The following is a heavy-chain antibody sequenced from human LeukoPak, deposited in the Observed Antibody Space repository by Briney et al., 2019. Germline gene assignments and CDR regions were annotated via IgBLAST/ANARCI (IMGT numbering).Heavy chain of an antibody. CDR1: GGSISSSRYF. J-gene: IGHJ4*02. D-gene: IGHD3-22*01. CDR2: IYYSGST. V-gene: IGHV4-39*07. CDR3: ARDRRHSSGYDY. Sequence: SETLSLTCTVSGGSISSSRYFWGWIRQPPGKGLEWIGSIYYSGSTYYNPSLKSRVTISVDTSKNQFSLKLSSVTAADTAVYYCARDRRHSSGYDYWGQGTLVTVSS.